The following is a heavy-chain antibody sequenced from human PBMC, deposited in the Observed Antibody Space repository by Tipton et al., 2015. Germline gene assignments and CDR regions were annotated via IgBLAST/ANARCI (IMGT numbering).Heavy chain of an antibody. CDR1: GGSINSRSNY. CDR2: IYYVGVT. J-gene: IGHJ4*02. Sequence: PGLVKPSETLSLTCSVSGGSINSRSNYWGWIRQPPGKGLEWIGSIYYVGVTYYNPSLKSRVTVSLDTSKNQFSLKLTSVTAADTAVYYCARHSGAPSVITYFDYWGQGSLVTVSS. D-gene: IGHD3-22*01. V-gene: IGHV4-39*01. CDR3: ARHSGAPSVITYFDY.